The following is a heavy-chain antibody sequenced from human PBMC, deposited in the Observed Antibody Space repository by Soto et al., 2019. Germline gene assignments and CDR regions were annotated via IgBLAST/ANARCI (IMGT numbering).Heavy chain of an antibody. D-gene: IGHD3-22*01. J-gene: IGHJ4*02. V-gene: IGHV4-39*01. CDR2: IYYSGST. CDR1: GGSISSIIYY. Sequence: SETLSLTWTVSGGSISSIIYYWGWIRQPPGKGLEWIGSIYYSGSTYYNPSLKSRVTISVDTSKNQFSLKLSSVTAADTAVYYCARNSGYYPYYFDYWGRGTLVTVSS. CDR3: ARNSGYYPYYFDY.